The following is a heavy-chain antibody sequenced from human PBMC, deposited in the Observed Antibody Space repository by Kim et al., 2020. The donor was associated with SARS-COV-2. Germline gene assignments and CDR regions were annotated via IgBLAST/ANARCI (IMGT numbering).Heavy chain of an antibody. CDR1: GFTFSAYS. V-gene: IGHV3-64*01. CDR3: ANGRGVDV. CDR2: ISPDGTGT. J-gene: IGHJ6*02. Sequence: GGSLRLSCAASGFTFSAYSMHWVRQAPGKGLEYVSAISPDGTGTYYANSVKGRFTISRDNSNNMVYLQMGSLRGDDMAVYYCANGRGVDVWGQGTTVTVSS.